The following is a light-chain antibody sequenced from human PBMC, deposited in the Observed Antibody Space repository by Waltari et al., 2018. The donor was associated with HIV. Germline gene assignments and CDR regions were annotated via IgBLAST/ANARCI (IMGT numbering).Light chain of an antibody. V-gene: IGLV3-19*01. CDR3: NSRDISGNHLV. CDR2: GKN. J-gene: IGLJ2*01. CDR1: SPRRYY. Sequence: SSELTQDPAVSVALGQTGRITCQGDSPRRYYASWYQQKPGQAPVLVIYGKNNRPSGIPDRFSGSSSGNTASLTITGAQAEDEADYYCNSRDISGNHLVFGGGTKLTVL.